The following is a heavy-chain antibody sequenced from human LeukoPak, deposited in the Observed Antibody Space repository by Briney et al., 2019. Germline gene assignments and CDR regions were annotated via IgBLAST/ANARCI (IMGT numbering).Heavy chain of an antibody. CDR1: GFSISDHY. D-gene: IGHD3-10*01. V-gene: IGHV3-11*04. CDR2: VTSSGSST. J-gene: IGHJ4*02. CDR3: ARERRGSYYAFES. Sequence: GGSLRLSCAAPGFSISDHYMSWIRQSPGKGLEWISYVTSSGSSTKYADSVKGRFTISRDNAKNSVALQMDSLRAEDTAVYYCARERRGSYYAFESWGLGTLVTVSS.